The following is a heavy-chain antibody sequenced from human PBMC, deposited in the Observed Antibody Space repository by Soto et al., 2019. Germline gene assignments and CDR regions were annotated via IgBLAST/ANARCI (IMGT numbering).Heavy chain of an antibody. Sequence: EVQVMESGGDLVQPGGSLRLSCEAAGFTVSRNYMSWVCQAPGKGLECVSVVYTNGNTYFADSVKGRFTVSRDNSRNRLYLQMNSLRVEDTAVYFCARSAAVIVGYAFETWGPGTMVTVSS. J-gene: IGHJ3*02. CDR2: VYTNGNT. CDR1: GFTVSRNY. D-gene: IGHD3-22*01. V-gene: IGHV3-66*01. CDR3: ARSAAVIVGYAFET.